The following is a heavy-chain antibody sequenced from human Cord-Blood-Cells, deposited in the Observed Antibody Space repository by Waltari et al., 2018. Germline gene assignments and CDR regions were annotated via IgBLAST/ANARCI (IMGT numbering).Heavy chain of an antibody. CDR1: GFTFSSYA. Sequence: EVQLLESGGGLVQPGGSLRLSCAASGFTFSSYAMSWVRQAPGKGLEWVSAISGSGGSTYYADSVKGRFTIARDNSKNTLYLQMNSLRAEDTAVYYCAKECSSSWYVPDAFDIWGQGTMVTVSS. CDR2: ISGSGGST. V-gene: IGHV3-23*01. D-gene: IGHD6-13*01. CDR3: AKECSSSWYVPDAFDI. J-gene: IGHJ3*02.